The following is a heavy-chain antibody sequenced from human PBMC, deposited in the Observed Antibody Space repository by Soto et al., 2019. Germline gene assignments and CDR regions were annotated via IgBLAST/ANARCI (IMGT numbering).Heavy chain of an antibody. CDR3: VKDMSVLAGSYYHLDH. Sequence: QVQLVESGGGVVQPGTSQRLSCAASGFTLSASPMHWVRQAPGKGLEWVAAISPDGSYEYYGDSLKGRFTISRDNSKNTLYLQMNSLRAEDTAVYHCVKDMSVLAGSYYHLDHWGQGTLVTVSS. J-gene: IGHJ4*02. CDR2: ISPDGSYE. V-gene: IGHV3-30-3*01. D-gene: IGHD3-10*01. CDR1: GFTLSASP.